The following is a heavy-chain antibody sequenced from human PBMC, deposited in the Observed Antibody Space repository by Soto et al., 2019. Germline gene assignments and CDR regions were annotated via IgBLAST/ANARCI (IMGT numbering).Heavy chain of an antibody. D-gene: IGHD2-2*02. CDR3: TTDCSSTTCFTYDFFYFFGMDK. Sequence: GGSLRLSCTGSGFTFSDAWLSWVRQAPGKGLEWVGRIQSKADGGTTQYAAPVKDRFITSRDDSRNSLYLHLNSLKTEDTAVYYCTTDCSSTTCFTYDFFYFFGMDKWGQGTTVTVSS. CDR1: GFTFSDAW. J-gene: IGHJ6*02. V-gene: IGHV3-15*01. CDR2: IQSKADGGTT.